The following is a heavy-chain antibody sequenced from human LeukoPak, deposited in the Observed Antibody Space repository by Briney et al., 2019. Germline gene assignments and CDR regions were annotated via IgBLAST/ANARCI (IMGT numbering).Heavy chain of an antibody. CDR2: IYASGRT. CDR1: GGSISSGAFY. V-gene: IGHV4-61*02. D-gene: IGHD3-3*01. J-gene: IGHJ6*03. Sequence: SETLSLTCTLSGGSISSGAFYWSWIRQTGGKGLEWIGRIYASGRTNYNPSLQSRLTMSLDTSKNQFSLRLSSVTAADTAVYYCARVTTGNYDFWSGYPFYYMDVWGKGTTVTVSS. CDR3: ARVTTGNYDFWSGYPFYYMDV.